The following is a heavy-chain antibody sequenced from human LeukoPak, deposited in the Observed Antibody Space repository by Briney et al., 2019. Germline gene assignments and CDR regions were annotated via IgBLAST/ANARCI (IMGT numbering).Heavy chain of an antibody. D-gene: IGHD1-26*01. J-gene: IGHJ4*02. CDR1: GFTFSSYA. Sequence: GGSLRLSCVASGFTFSSYAMSWVRQAPGKGLEWVSGISGSGGSTYYADSVKGRFTISRDNSKNTLYLQMNSLRAEDTAAFYCAKLSGATTYWGQGTLVTVSS. V-gene: IGHV3-23*01. CDR2: ISGSGGST. CDR3: AKLSGATTY.